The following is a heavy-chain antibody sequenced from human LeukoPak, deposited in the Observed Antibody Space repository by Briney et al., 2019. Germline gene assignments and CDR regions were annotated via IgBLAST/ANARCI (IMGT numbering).Heavy chain of an antibody. J-gene: IGHJ4*02. D-gene: IGHD6-19*01. CDR2: INPNSGGT. CDR3: ARVPSYSSGWYDY. Sequence: ASVKVSCKASGYTFTVYYMHWVRQAPGQGLEGMGLINPNSGGTNYSQKFQGRVTMTRHTSISTAYMELSRLRSDGTDVSYCARVPSYSSGWYDYWGQGSLVTVHS. CDR1: GYTFTVYY. V-gene: IGHV1-2*02.